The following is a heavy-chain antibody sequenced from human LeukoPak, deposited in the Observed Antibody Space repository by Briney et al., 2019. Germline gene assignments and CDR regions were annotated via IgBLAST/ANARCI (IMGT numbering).Heavy chain of an antibody. CDR3: VKEPRGYSFSFDI. D-gene: IGHD5-18*01. J-gene: IGHJ3*02. CDR1: GFTFRTCA. CDR2: ISGSGSKT. Sequence: GGSLRLSCAASGFTFRTCAINWVRQAPGKGLEWVSAISGSGSKTFYADSVKGRFTISRDNPKNTLYLQMNSLRPEDTAVYYCVKEPRGYSFSFDIWGQGTMVTVSS. V-gene: IGHV3-23*01.